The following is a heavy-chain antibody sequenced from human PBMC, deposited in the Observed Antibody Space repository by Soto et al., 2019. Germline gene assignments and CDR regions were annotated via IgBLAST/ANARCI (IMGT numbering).Heavy chain of an antibody. Sequence: QVQLQESGPGLVKPSQTLSLTCTVSGGSISSGGYYWSWIRQHPGKGLEWIGYIYYSGSTYYNPSLTSRVTISVDTSKNQFSLKLSSVTAADTAVYYCARDRGSGYDSDAFDIWGQGTMVTVSS. V-gene: IGHV4-31*03. CDR2: IYYSGST. D-gene: IGHD5-12*01. CDR1: GGSISSGGYY. J-gene: IGHJ3*02. CDR3: ARDRGSGYDSDAFDI.